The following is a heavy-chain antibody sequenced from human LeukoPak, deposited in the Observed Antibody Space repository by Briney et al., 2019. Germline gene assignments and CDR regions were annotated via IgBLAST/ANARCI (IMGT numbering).Heavy chain of an antibody. CDR3: AGDGERSSSSNYYYMDV. CDR2: ISSSSSTI. CDR1: GFTFSSYW. J-gene: IGHJ6*03. V-gene: IGHV3-48*01. D-gene: IGHD6-13*01. Sequence: QTGGSLRLSCAASGFTFSSYWMSWVRQAPGKGLEWVSYISSSSSTIYYADSVKGRFTISRDNAKNSLYLQMNSLRAEDTAVYYCAGDGERSSSSNYYYMDVWGKGTTVTVSS.